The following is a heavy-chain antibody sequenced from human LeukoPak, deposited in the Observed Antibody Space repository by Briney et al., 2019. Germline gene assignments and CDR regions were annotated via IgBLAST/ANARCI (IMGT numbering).Heavy chain of an antibody. CDR3: AILGTGGS. Sequence: SETLSLTCAVSGGSISSTSYYWGWIRQPPGKGLEWIGTIFYRGSTSYNPSLKSRVTIAVGTSNNQFSLRLSSVTAADTAVYYCAILGTGGSWGQGTLVTVSS. J-gene: IGHJ5*02. V-gene: IGHV4-39*01. CDR2: IFYRGST. CDR1: GGSISSTSYY. D-gene: IGHD3-10*01.